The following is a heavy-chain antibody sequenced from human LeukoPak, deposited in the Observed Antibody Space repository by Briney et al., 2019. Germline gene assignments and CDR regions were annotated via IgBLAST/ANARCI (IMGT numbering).Heavy chain of an antibody. CDR1: GGSISSGGYY. CDR3: ARPSGGGSYAFDI. Sequence: PSETLSLTCTVSGGSISSGGYYWSWIRQPPGKGLEWIGYIYHSGSTYYNPSLKSRVTISVDRSKNQFSLKLSSVTAADTAVYYCARPSGGGSYAFDIWGQGTMVTVSS. D-gene: IGHD3-16*01. CDR2: IYHSGST. J-gene: IGHJ3*02. V-gene: IGHV4-30-2*01.